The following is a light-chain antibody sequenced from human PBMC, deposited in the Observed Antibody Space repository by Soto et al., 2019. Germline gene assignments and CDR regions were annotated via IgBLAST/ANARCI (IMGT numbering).Light chain of an antibody. CDR3: SSYTSSSTLYV. CDR2: DVS. CDR1: SSDVGGYNY. J-gene: IGLJ1*01. V-gene: IGLV2-14*01. Sequence: QSDLTQPASVSGSPRQSISISYTATSSDVGGYNYVSWYQQHPGKAPKLMIYDVSNRPSGVSNRFSGSKSGNTASLTISGLQAEDEADYYCSSYTSSSTLYVFGTGTKVTVL.